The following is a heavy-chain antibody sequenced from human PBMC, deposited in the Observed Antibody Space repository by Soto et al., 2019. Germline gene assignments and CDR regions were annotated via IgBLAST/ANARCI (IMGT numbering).Heavy chain of an antibody. D-gene: IGHD3-16*01. Sequence: EVQLVESGGGLVQPGGSLRLSCAASGFTVSTKYMSLVRQAPGKGLEWVSVIYSGGSTFYADSVRGRFTISRDNSKKTVNLQMNSLRAEDTAVYYCARDPWAADYWGQGTLVTVSS. CDR3: ARDPWAADY. CDR2: IYSGGST. CDR1: GFTVSTKY. V-gene: IGHV3-66*01. J-gene: IGHJ4*02.